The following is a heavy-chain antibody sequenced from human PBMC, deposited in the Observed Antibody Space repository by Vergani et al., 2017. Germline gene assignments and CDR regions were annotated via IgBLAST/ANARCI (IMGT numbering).Heavy chain of an antibody. CDR1: GGTFSSYA. Sequence: QVQLVQSGAEVKKPGSSVKVSCKASGGTFSSYAISWVRQAPGQGLEWMGGIIPIFGTANYAQKFQGRVTITADKSTSTAYMELSSLRSEDTAVYYCARAQRGDSSWVVAHFDDWGQGTLVTGSS. CDR3: ARAQRGDSSWVVAHFDD. J-gene: IGHJ4*02. V-gene: IGHV1-69*06. CDR2: IIPIFGTA. D-gene: IGHD3-22*01.